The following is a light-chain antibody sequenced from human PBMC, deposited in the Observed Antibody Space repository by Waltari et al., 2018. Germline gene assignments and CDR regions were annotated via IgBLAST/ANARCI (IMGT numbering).Light chain of an antibody. J-gene: IGLJ2*01. V-gene: IGLV3-19*01. CDR2: GKN. CDR1: SLRSYY. Sequence: SSELTQDPALSVALGQTVRITCQGDSLRSYYASWYQQKPGQAPVLVIYGKNNRPSGVQGRVCGSRSGNTASLTVTGSQAEDEADYCCSSRDSSGNHVVFGGGTKLTVL. CDR3: SSRDSSGNHVV.